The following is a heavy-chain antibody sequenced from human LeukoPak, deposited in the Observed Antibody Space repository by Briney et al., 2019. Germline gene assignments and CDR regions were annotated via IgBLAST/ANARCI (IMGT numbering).Heavy chain of an antibody. V-gene: IGHV4-34*01. J-gene: IGHJ4*01. D-gene: IGHD4-4*01. CDR3: ARTGNSSAFDY. CDR1: GGSFSGYY. Sequence: SETLSLTCAVYGGSFSGYYWSWIRQPPGKGLEWIGEINHSGSTNYNPSLKSRVTISVDTSKNQFSLKLSSVTAADTAVYYCARTGNSSAFDYWGQEPWSPSPQ. CDR2: INHSGST.